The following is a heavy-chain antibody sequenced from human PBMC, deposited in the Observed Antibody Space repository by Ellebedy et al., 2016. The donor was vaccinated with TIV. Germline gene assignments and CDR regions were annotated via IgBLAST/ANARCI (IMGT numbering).Heavy chain of an antibody. V-gene: IGHV4-59*12. Sequence: SETLSLTCTVSGGSTRSYYWSWIRQPPGKGLEWIGYIYYSGSTNYNPSLKSRVTISVDTSKSQFSLKLSSVTAADTAVYYCARGPYYDILTGYSEGDAFDIWGQGTMVTVSS. CDR2: IYYSGST. CDR3: ARGPYYDILTGYSEGDAFDI. D-gene: IGHD3-9*01. J-gene: IGHJ3*02. CDR1: GGSTRSYY.